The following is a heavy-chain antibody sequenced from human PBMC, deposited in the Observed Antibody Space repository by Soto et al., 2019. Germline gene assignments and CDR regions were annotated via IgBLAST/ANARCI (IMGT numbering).Heavy chain of an antibody. D-gene: IGHD6-13*01. CDR3: ARDRQQLVLDAFDI. J-gene: IGHJ3*02. Sequence: NPGGSLRLSCAASGFTFSDYYMSWIRQAPGKGLEWVSYISSSSSYTNYADSVRGRFTISRDNAKNSLYLQMNSLRAEDTAVYYCARDRQQLVLDAFDIWGQGTMVTVSS. CDR1: GFTFSDYY. CDR2: ISSSSSYT. V-gene: IGHV3-11*06.